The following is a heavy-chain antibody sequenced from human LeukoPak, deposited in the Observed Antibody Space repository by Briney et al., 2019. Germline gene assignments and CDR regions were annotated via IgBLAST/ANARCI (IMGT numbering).Heavy chain of an antibody. J-gene: IGHJ4*02. CDR1: GGSISSYY. CDR3: ASYSLSGYDPFDY. D-gene: IGHD5-12*01. Sequence: TSETLSLTCTVSGGSISSYYWSWIRQPPGKGLEWIGYIYYSGSTNYNPSLKSRVTISVDTSKNQFSLKLSSVTAADTAVYYCASYSLSGYDPFDYWGQGTLVTVSS. CDR2: IYYSGST. V-gene: IGHV4-59*01.